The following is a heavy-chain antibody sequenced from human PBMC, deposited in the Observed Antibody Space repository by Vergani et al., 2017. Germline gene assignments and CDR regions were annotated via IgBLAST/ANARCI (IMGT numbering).Heavy chain of an antibody. Sequence: QVHLVQSGVEVKKPGASVKISCRASGYSFIDYYIHWIRQAPGQGLEWMGWINPKSGVTNYAQKFQGRVTMTRDTSIATVYMELTNLRSTDTATFYCARDHFGSESYMAWFDHWGQGSPVIVSS. CDR2: INPKSGVT. V-gene: IGHV1-2*02. J-gene: IGHJ5*02. CDR1: GYSFIDYY. CDR3: ARDHFGSESYMAWFDH. D-gene: IGHD1-26*01.